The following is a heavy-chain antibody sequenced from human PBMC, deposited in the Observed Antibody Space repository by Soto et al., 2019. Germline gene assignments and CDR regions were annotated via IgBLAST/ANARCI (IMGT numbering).Heavy chain of an antibody. D-gene: IGHD6-13*01. Sequence: GASVKVSCKASGYTFTSYYMHWVRQAPGQGLEWMGIINPSGGSTSCAQKFQGRVTMTRDTSTSTVYMELSSLSSEDTAVYYCARVDSSSVFDYWGQGTLVTVSS. J-gene: IGHJ4*02. V-gene: IGHV1-46*03. CDR1: GYTFTSYY. CDR3: ARVDSSSVFDY. CDR2: INPSGGST.